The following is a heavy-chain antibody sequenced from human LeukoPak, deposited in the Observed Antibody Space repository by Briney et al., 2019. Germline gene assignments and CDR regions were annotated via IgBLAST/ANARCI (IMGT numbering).Heavy chain of an antibody. V-gene: IGHV3-30*03. D-gene: IGHD3-10*01. Sequence: GGSLRLSCAASGFTFSSYGMHWVRQAPGKGLEWVAVISYDGSNKYYADSVKGRFTISRDNSKNTLYPQMNSLRAEDTAVYYCARDALNYGSGSYIDYWGQGTLVTVSS. J-gene: IGHJ4*02. CDR2: ISYDGSNK. CDR1: GFTFSSYG. CDR3: ARDALNYGSGSYIDY.